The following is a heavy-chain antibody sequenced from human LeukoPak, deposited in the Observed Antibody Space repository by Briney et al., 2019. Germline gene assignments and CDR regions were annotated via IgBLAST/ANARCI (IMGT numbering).Heavy chain of an antibody. CDR3: ARGGGLTIFGVVIDFDY. CDR1: GFTFSSYW. D-gene: IGHD3-3*01. Sequence: GGSLRLSCAASGFTFSSYWMSWVRQAPGKGLEWVANIKQDGSEKYYVDSVKGRFTISRDNAKNSLYLQVNSLRTEDTAVYYCARGGGLTIFGVVIDFDYWGQGTLVTVSS. J-gene: IGHJ4*02. V-gene: IGHV3-7*01. CDR2: IKQDGSEK.